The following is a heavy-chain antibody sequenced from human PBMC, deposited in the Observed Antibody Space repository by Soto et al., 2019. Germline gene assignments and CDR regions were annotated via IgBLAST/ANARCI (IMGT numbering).Heavy chain of an antibody. CDR2: FYYSGIT. J-gene: IGHJ3*02. V-gene: IGHV4-59*01. Sequence: SETLSLTCIVSGGSISSYYWNWIRQAPGKGLEWIGYFYYSGITNYNPSLKSRVTISVDTSKNQFSLKLTSVTAADMAVYYCARPSSSIAAFDIWGQGTMVTVSS. D-gene: IGHD6-6*01. CDR1: GGSISSYY. CDR3: ARPSSSIAAFDI.